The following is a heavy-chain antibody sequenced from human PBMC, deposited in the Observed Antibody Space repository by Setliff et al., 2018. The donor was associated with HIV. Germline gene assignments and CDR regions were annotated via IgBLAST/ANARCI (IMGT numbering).Heavy chain of an antibody. CDR1: GGSIRSSSYY. J-gene: IGHJ3*02. CDR3: ARHSITLVVGVPERDDAFDI. D-gene: IGHD3-22*01. CDR2: IYYRGNT. V-gene: IGHV4-39*01. Sequence: PSETLSLTCNVSGGSIRSSSYYWGWIRQPPGKGLEWIGSIYYRGNTYYNPSLKSRVTISVDTSKNQFPLKLSSVTAADTAVYYCARHSITLVVGVPERDDAFDIWGQGTMVTVSS.